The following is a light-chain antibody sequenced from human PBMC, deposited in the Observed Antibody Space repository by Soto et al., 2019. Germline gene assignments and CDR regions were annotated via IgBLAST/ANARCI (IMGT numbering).Light chain of an antibody. J-gene: IGLJ1*01. CDR3: TSYATGSAYV. Sequence: QSALTQPPSVSGSPGQSVTISCTGTSSDVGGYNRVSWYQQPPGKDPKLLIYDVSNRPSGGSTRFSGSKSGNTASLTISGLQAEGEADYYCTSYATGSAYVFGPGTKVTVL. V-gene: IGLV2-18*02. CDR1: SSDVGGYNR. CDR2: DVS.